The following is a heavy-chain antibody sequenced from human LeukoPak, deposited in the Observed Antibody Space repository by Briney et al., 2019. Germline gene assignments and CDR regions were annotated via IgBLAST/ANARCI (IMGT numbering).Heavy chain of an antibody. CDR1: GFTFDDYA. D-gene: IGHD1-26*01. CDR3: AKDISGGSYFGGDYYYYGMDV. CDR2: ISGDGGST. J-gene: IGHJ6*02. V-gene: IGHV3-43*02. Sequence: GGSLRLSCAASGFTFDDYAMHWVRQAPGKGLEWVSLISGDGGSTYYADSVKGRFTISRDNSKNSLYLQMNSLRTEDTALYHCAKDISGGSYFGGDYYYYGMDVWGQGTTVTVSS.